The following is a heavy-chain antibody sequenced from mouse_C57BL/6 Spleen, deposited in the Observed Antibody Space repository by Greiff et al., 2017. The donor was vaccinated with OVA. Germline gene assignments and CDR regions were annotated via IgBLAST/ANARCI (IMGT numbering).Heavy chain of an antibody. CDR2: IDPSDSET. CDR1: GYTFTSYW. CDR3: ARPSSGRPFAY. J-gene: IGHJ3*01. D-gene: IGHD3-2*02. V-gene: IGHV1-52*01. Sequence: QVQLQQPGAELVRPGSSVKLSCKASGYTFTSYWMHWVKQRPIQGLEWIGNIDPSDSETHYNQKFKDKATLTVDKSSSTAYMQLSSLTSEDSAVYYCARPSSGRPFAYWGQGTLVTVSA.